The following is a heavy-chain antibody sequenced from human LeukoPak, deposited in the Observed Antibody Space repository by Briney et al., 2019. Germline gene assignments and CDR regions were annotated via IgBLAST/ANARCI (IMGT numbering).Heavy chain of an antibody. D-gene: IGHD3-22*01. J-gene: IGHJ4*02. CDR1: GFTFSIYA. Sequence: GVSLRLSCAASGFTFSIYAMSWVRQAPGKGLEWVSSISSKGELTFYADSVKGRFTISRDNSDSTLYLQMNILRAEDTAIYYCTRDRPNYYGSDGHYYRRNGDYWGQGTLVTVSS. V-gene: IGHV3-23*01. CDR3: TRDRPNYYGSDGHYYRRNGDY. CDR2: ISSKGELT.